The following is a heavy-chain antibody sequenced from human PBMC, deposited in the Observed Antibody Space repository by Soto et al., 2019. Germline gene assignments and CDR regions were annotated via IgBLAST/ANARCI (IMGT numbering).Heavy chain of an antibody. Sequence: ASVKVSCKVSGYTFTSYYMHWVRQAPGQGLEWMGIINPSGGSTSYAQKFQGRVTMTRDTSTSTVYMELSSLRSEDTAVYYCARDLFDNGPPDRGYSNYGRPDVWGQGTTVTVSS. D-gene: IGHD4-4*01. CDR1: GYTFTSYY. CDR3: ARDLFDNGPPDRGYSNYGRPDV. J-gene: IGHJ6*02. CDR2: INPSGGST. V-gene: IGHV1-46*01.